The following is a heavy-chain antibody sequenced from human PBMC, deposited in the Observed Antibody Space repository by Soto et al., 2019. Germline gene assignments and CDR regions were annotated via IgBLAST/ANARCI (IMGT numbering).Heavy chain of an antibody. Sequence: AXETLSLTCAVSGASINNFAYYWGWIRQPPGKGLEWIGTVYYNENTYYNPSLRSRVAISVDTAKNQFSLNLRSVTAADTAVYFCARRERYYGSPGWFDHWGHGTLVTVSS. D-gene: IGHD3-10*01. V-gene: IGHV4-39*01. J-gene: IGHJ5*02. CDR1: GASINNFAYY. CDR2: VYYNENT. CDR3: ARRERYYGSPGWFDH.